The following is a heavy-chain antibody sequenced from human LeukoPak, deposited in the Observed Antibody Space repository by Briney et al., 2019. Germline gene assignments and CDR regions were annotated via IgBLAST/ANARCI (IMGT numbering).Heavy chain of an antibody. CDR3: ARDNRDWSTFGGVIVRPFFDY. V-gene: IGHV3-7*01. Sequence: GGSLRLSCAASGFTFSSYWMSWVRQAPGKELEWVANIKQDGSEKYYVDSVKGRFTISRDNAKNSLYLQMNSLRAEDTAVYYCARDNRDWSTFGGVIVRPFFDYWGQGTLVTVSS. J-gene: IGHJ4*02. D-gene: IGHD3-16*02. CDR1: GFTFSSYW. CDR2: IKQDGSEK.